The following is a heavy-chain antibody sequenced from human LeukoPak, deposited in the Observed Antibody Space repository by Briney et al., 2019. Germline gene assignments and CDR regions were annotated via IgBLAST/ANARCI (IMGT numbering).Heavy chain of an antibody. D-gene: IGHD2-21*01. J-gene: IGHJ4*02. CDR1: GFTVSSNY. V-gene: IGHV3-66*01. CDR3: ARIPPVDY. CDR2: IYSGGST. Sequence: GGSLRLSCAASGFTVSSNYMSWVRQAPGKGLEWVSVIYSGGSTYYADSVEGRFTISRDNSKNTLYLQMNGLRAEDTAVYYCARIPPVDYWGQGTLVTVSS.